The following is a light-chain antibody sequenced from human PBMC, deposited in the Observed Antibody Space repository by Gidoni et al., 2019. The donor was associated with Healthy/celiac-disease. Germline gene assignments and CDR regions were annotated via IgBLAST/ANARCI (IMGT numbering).Light chain of an antibody. CDR2: DAS. J-gene: IGKJ1*01. CDR1: QSVSSY. Sequence: EIVLTQSPATLSSSPGERATLSCRASQSVSSYLAWYQQTPGQAPRLLIYDASNRATGIPARFSGSGSGTDFTLTNSSLEPEDFAVYYCQQRSNWPRTFGQGTKVEIK. V-gene: IGKV3-11*01. CDR3: QQRSNWPRT.